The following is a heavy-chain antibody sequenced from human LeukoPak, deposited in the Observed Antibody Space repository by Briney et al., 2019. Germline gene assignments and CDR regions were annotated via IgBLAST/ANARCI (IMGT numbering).Heavy chain of an antibody. CDR1: GLTVSSSH. Sequence: GGSLRLSCAASGLTVSSSHMTWIRQAPRKGLEWVSIIKSGSNTDYADSVKGRFAISRDNSKNTVYLQMNSLRIEDTAVYYCVNPPGGGQWGQGTLVTVSS. CDR2: IKSGSNT. CDR3: VNPPGGGQ. D-gene: IGHD3-16*01. J-gene: IGHJ4*02. V-gene: IGHV3-66*02.